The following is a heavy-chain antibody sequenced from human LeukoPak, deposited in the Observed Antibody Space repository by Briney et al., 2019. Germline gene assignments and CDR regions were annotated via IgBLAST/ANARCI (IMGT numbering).Heavy chain of an antibody. D-gene: IGHD2-2*01. CDR3: ARDLGYCSSTSCYSALDI. Sequence: PSETLSLTCTVSGGSISSYYWSWIRQPPGKGLEWIGYIYYSGSTNYNPSLKSRVTISVDTSKNQFSLKLSSVTAADTAVYYCARDLGYCSSTSCYSALDIWGQGTMVTVSS. CDR2: IYYSGST. V-gene: IGHV4-59*01. CDR1: GGSISSYY. J-gene: IGHJ3*02.